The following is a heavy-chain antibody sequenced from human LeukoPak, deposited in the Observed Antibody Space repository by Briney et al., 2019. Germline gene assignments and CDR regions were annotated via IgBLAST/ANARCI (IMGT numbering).Heavy chain of an antibody. Sequence: SVKVSCKASGGTFSYYTISSVRQAPGQGLEWMGRIIPFLGITNYAQKFQGRVTITADKSTSTAYMELSSLRSEDTVVYYCARATSEIPAAALTGSKYYYYYYMDVWDKGTTVTVSS. CDR1: GGTFSYYT. J-gene: IGHJ6*03. D-gene: IGHD2-2*01. CDR2: IIPFLGIT. V-gene: IGHV1-69*02. CDR3: ARATSEIPAAALTGSKYYYYYYMDV.